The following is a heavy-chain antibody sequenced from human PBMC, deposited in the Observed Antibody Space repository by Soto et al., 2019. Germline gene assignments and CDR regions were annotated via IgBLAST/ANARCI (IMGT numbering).Heavy chain of an antibody. Sequence: QVQLVQSGAEVKKPGSSVKVSCKASGDTFSSYAINWVRQAPGQGLEWMGGIIPMFGTANYAQKFKGRVTITAGESTSTVSRELSSLRSEERAVYYCARVGPAHYYDSSGYYSPLDYWGQGTLVTVSS. V-gene: IGHV1-69*01. CDR3: ARVGPAHYYDSSGYYSPLDY. CDR1: GDTFSSYA. D-gene: IGHD3-22*01. J-gene: IGHJ4*02. CDR2: IIPMFGTA.